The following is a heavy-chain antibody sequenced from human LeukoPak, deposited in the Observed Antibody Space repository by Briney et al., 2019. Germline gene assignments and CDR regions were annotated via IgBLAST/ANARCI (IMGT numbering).Heavy chain of an antibody. CDR2: ISYDGSNK. D-gene: IGHD3-3*01. CDR1: GFTFSSYG. V-gene: IGHV3-30*18. J-gene: IGHJ3*01. CDR3: AKDLDFWSVWNAFDL. Sequence: GGSLRLSCAASGFTFSSYGMHWVRQAPGKGLEWVAVISYDGSNKYYADSVKGRFTISRDNSKNTLYLQMNSLRPEDTALYYCAKDLDFWSVWNAFDLWGQGTMVTVSS.